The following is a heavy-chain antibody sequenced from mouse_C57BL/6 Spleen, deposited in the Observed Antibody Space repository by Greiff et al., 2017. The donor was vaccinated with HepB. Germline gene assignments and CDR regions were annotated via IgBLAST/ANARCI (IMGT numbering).Heavy chain of an antibody. CDR2: INPSTGGT. J-gene: IGHJ1*03. CDR3: ARTGTHDWYFDV. V-gene: IGHV1-42*01. CDR1: GYSFTGYY. D-gene: IGHD4-1*01. Sequence: VQLQQSGPELVKPGASVKISCKASGYSFTGYYMNWVKQSPEKSLEWIGEINPSTGGTTYNQKFKAKATLTVDKSSSTAYMQLKSLTSEDSAVYYGARTGTHDWYFDVWGTGTTVTVSS.